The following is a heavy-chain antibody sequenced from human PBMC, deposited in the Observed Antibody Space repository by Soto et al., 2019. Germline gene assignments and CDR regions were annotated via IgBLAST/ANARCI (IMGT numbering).Heavy chain of an antibody. D-gene: IGHD3-22*01. V-gene: IGHV4-4*02. CDR3: ASGFDSDGLYNGGHP. Sequence: VQLQESGPGLVKPSGTLSLTCTVSGGSISTTNWWSWVRQSPGKGLEWIGEILHIGSTNYNPSPKSRVTISLDKSKNQFSLRLSSVTAADTAVYYCASGFDSDGLYNGGHPWGQGTLVSVSS. J-gene: IGHJ5*02. CDR2: ILHIGST. CDR1: GGSISTTNW.